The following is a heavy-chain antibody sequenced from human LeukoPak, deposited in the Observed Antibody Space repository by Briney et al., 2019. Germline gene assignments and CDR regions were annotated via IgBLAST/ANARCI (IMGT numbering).Heavy chain of an antibody. CDR1: GGSISSSSYY. D-gene: IGHD1-1*01. CDR2: IYYSGST. V-gene: IGHV4-39*01. CDR3: ASHVRGTTRNYYFDY. Sequence: SETLSLTCTVSGGSISSSSYYWGWIRQPPGQGLEWIGSIYYSGSTYYNPSLKSRVTISVDTSKNQFSLKLSSVTAADTAVYYCASHVRGTTRNYYFDYRGQGTLVTVSS. J-gene: IGHJ4*02.